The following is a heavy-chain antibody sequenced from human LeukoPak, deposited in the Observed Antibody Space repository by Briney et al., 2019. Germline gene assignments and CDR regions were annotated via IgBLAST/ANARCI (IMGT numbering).Heavy chain of an antibody. D-gene: IGHD2-2*01. CDR1: GFTFSSYE. CDR3: ASQPWDIVVVPAAMGGFDP. Sequence: GGSLRLSCAASGFTFSSYEMNWVRQAPGKGLEWVSYISSSGSTIYYADSVKGRFTISRDNAKSSLYLQMNSLRAEDTAVYYCASQPWDIVVVPAAMGGFDPWGQGTLVTVSS. V-gene: IGHV3-48*03. CDR2: ISSSGSTI. J-gene: IGHJ5*02.